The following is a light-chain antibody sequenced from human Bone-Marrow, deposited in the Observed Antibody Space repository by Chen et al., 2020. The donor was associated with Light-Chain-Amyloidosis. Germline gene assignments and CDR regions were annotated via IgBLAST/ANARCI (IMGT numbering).Light chain of an antibody. J-gene: IGLJ3*02. CDR1: SSNIGSNY. CDR3: AAWDDSLSGPV. V-gene: IGLV1-47*01. CDR2: RNN. Sequence: QAVLTQPPSASGTPGQGGTFSGSGSSSNIGSNYVYWYQQLPGTAPKLLIYRNNQRPSGVPDRFSGSKSGTSASLAISGLRSEDEADYYCAAWDDSLSGPVFGGGTKLTVL.